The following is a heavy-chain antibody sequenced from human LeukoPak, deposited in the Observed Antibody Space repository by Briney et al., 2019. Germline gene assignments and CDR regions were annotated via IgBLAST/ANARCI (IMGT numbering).Heavy chain of an antibody. CDR2: ISWNSGSI. J-gene: IGHJ4*02. Sequence: GGSLRLSCAASGFTFDDYAMHWVRQAPGKGLEWVSGISWNSGSIGYADSVKGRFTISRDNAKNSLYLQMNSLRAEDTAVYYCAKGGVRYLFWGQGTLVTVSS. CDR3: AKGGVRYLF. CDR1: GFTFDDYA. V-gene: IGHV3-9*01. D-gene: IGHD3-9*01.